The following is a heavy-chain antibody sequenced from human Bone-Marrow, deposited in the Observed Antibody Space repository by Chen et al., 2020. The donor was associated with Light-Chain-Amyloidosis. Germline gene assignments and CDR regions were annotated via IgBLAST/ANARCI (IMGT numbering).Heavy chain of an antibody. CDR1: GGSFSGYY. CDR3: ARAPSLGYYDSSGYKGYYFDY. D-gene: IGHD3-22*01. Sequence: QVQLQQWGAGLLKPSETLSLTCAVYGGSFSGYYWRWIRQPPGTGLEWIGEINHSGSTNDNPSLKSRVTISVDTSKNQFSLKLSSVTAADTAVYYCARAPSLGYYDSSGYKGYYFDYWGQGTLVTVSS. V-gene: IGHV4-34*01. J-gene: IGHJ4*02. CDR2: INHSGST.